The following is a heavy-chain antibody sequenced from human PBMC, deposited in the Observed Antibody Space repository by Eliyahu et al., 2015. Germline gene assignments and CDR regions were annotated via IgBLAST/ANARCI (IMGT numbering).Heavy chain of an antibody. D-gene: IGHD6-19*01. V-gene: IGHV3-30*02. J-gene: IGHJ4*02. CDR3: AKGADFDY. CDR1: GFTFSXYG. CDR2: IRYDGSNK. Sequence: QVQLVESGGGVVQPGGSLRLXCAASGFTFSXYGMHWVRQAPGKGLGWVAFIRYDGSNKYYADSVKGRFTISRDNSKNTLYLQMNSLRAEDTAVYYCAKGADFDYWGQGTLVTVSS.